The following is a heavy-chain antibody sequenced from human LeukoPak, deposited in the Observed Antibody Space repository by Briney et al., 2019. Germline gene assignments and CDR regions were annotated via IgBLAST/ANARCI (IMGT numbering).Heavy chain of an antibody. CDR3: ARRPFLWFGEVWFDP. Sequence: SSETLSLTCSVSGGSINSGSYYWGWIRQPPGKGLEWIGSVYYSGSTYYNPSLKSRVTISVDTSKNQFSLKLSSVTAADTAVYYCARRPFLWFGEVWFDPWGQGTLVTVSS. CDR2: VYYSGST. J-gene: IGHJ5*02. CDR1: GGSINSGSYY. V-gene: IGHV4-39*01. D-gene: IGHD3-10*01.